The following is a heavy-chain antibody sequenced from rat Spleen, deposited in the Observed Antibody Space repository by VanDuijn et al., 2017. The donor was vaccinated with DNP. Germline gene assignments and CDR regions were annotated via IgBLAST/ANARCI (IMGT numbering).Heavy chain of an antibody. V-gene: IGHV5-31*01. Sequence: EVQLVESGGGLVQPGRSLKLSCVASGLTFSDYYMAWVRQAPGKGLEWVASITKTGDSTYYSDSVKGRFTISRENAKSTLYLQMNSLTSEDTATYYCVRDGHSFDYWGQGVMVTVSS. D-gene: IGHD4-6*01. J-gene: IGHJ2*01. CDR3: VRDGHSFDY. CDR1: GLTFSDYY. CDR2: ITKTGDST.